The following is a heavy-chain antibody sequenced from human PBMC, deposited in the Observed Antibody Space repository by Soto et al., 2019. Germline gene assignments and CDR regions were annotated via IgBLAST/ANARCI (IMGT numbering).Heavy chain of an antibody. CDR1: GFTFSSYW. Sequence: EVQLVESGGGLVQPGGSLRLSCAASGFTFSSYWMSWVRQAPGKGLEWVANIKQDESEKYYVDSVKGRFTICRDNAKSSLYRQMNSLRAEDTAVYYCARDPIGVVVAATPDWGQGTLVTVSS. D-gene: IGHD2-15*01. J-gene: IGHJ4*02. CDR3: ARDPIGVVVAATPD. CDR2: IKQDESEK. V-gene: IGHV3-7*01.